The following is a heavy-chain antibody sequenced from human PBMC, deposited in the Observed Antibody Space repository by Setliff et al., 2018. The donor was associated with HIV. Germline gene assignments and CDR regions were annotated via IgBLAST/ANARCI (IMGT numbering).Heavy chain of an antibody. D-gene: IGHD6-13*01. V-gene: IGHV3-48*03. CDR1: GFTFSSYE. J-gene: IGHJ4*02. Sequence: GGSLRLSCAASGFTFSSYEMDWFRQAPGKGLEWVSYITGSSDTIYYADSVKGRFTISRDNAKKSLNLQMTSLRVEDTAVYYCASEAVAGVSFDYWGQGTLVTVSS. CDR2: ITGSSDTI. CDR3: ASEAVAGVSFDY.